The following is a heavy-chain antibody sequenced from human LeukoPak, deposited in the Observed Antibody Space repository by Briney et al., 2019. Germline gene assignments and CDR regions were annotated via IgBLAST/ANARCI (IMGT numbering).Heavy chain of an antibody. V-gene: IGHV4-59*01. Sequence: PSETLPLTCTVSGGSISSYYWSWIRQPPGKGLEWIAYIYYSGSTNYNPSLKSRVTISVDTSKNQFSLKLNSVTAADTAVYYCARDKHGSGSAHTFDPWGQGTLVTVSS. CDR1: GGSISSYY. J-gene: IGHJ5*02. CDR2: IYYSGST. CDR3: ARDKHGSGSAHTFDP. D-gene: IGHD3-10*01.